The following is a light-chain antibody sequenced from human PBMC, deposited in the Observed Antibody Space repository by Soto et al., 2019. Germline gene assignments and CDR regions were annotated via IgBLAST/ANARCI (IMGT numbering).Light chain of an antibody. V-gene: IGKV3-15*01. J-gene: IGKJ1*01. CDR2: GAS. Sequence: EIVMTQSPATLSLSAGERATLSWGASQSVSSNLAWYQQKPGQAPRLLIYGASTRATGIPARFSGSGSGTEFTLTISSLKSEDFAVYYCQQYNNWPRTFGQGTKVDIK. CDR3: QQYNNWPRT. CDR1: QSVSSN.